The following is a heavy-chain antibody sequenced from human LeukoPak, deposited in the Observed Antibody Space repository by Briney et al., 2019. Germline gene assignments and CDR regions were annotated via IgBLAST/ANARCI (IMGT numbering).Heavy chain of an antibody. CDR1: GFTFSGYW. CDR2: IKQDGSEK. CDR3: VRESYDYVWGSYPYNWFDP. J-gene: IGHJ5*02. D-gene: IGHD3-16*01. V-gene: IGHV3-7*01. Sequence: PGGSLRLSCAASGFTFSGYWMSWVRQAPGKGLEWVANIKQDGSEKYYVDSVKGRFTISRDNAKNSLYLQMNSLRAEDTAVYYCVRESYDYVWGSYPYNWFDPWGQGTLVTVSS.